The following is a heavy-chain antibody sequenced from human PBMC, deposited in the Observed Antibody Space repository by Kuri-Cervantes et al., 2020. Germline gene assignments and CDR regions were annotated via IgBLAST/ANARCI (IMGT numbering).Heavy chain of an antibody. D-gene: IGHD6-19*01. CDR2: INPNSGGT. J-gene: IGHJ4*02. CDR1: GYTFTGYY. Sequence: ASVKVSCKASGYTFTGYYMHWVRQAPGQGLEWMGWINPNSGGTSYAQKFQGWVTMTRDTSISTAYMELSRLRSDDTAVYYCARTRAVALFIPDYWGQGTLVTVSS. CDR3: ARTRAVALFIPDY. V-gene: IGHV1-2*04.